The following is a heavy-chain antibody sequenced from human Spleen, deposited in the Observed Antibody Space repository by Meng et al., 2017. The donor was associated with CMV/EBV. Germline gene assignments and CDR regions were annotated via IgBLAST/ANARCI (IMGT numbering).Heavy chain of an antibody. D-gene: IGHD2-15*01. Sequence: GESLKISCTASGFSFSDYSMNWVRQAPGKGLEWVSSISSRNTYIYYRDSVKGRFTISRDNAKSSLYLQMNSLRAEDTAVYYCASQYCSGGSCFPEGYWGLGTLVTVSS. CDR3: ASQYCSGGSCFPEGY. CDR1: GFSFSDYS. J-gene: IGHJ4*02. CDR2: ISSRNTYI. V-gene: IGHV3-21*06.